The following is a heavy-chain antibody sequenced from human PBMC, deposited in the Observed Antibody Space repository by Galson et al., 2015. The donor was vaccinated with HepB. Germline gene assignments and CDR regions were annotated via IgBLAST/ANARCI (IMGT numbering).Heavy chain of an antibody. J-gene: IGHJ4*02. CDR2: AYHSGGT. Sequence: LSLTCAVSGDSISNDRWWSWVRQPPGEGLEWIGEAYHSGGTNYRPSLKSRVTISVDKSKNQFSLKLTSVTAADTAVYYCARAKEGRGYFDYWGQGTLVAVSS. CDR1: GDSISNDRW. CDR3: ARAKEGRGYFDY. V-gene: IGHV4-4*02. D-gene: IGHD3-10*01.